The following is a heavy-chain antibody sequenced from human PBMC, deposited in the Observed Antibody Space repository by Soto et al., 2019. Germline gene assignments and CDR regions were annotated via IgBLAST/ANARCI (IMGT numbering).Heavy chain of an antibody. CDR1: GFAFSSYD. Sequence: EVQLLESGGGLVQAGGSLRLSCAASGFAFSSYDMSWVRQAPGKGLEWVSAISDSGDTTYYADSVRGRLTISRDNSKNTLYLLRKRLRADATSVYYCANRDTSMITRYYYGMDVWGQVTTVTVSS. V-gene: IGHV3-23*01. J-gene: IGHJ6*02. D-gene: IGHD5-18*01. CDR2: ISDSGDTT. CDR3: ANRDTSMITRYYYGMDV.